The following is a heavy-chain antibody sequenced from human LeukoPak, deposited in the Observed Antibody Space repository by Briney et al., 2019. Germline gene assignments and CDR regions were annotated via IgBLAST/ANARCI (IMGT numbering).Heavy chain of an antibody. CDR3: AIRGLWPPGKLDY. Sequence: GGSLRLSCAASGFTFSSYWMHWVRQAPGKGLVWVSRINSDGSSTSYADSVKGRFTISRDNAKNTLYLQMNSLRAEDTAVYYCAIRGLWPPGKLDYWGQGTLVTVSS. CDR2: INSDGSST. D-gene: IGHD3-10*01. J-gene: IGHJ4*02. V-gene: IGHV3-74*01. CDR1: GFTFSSYW.